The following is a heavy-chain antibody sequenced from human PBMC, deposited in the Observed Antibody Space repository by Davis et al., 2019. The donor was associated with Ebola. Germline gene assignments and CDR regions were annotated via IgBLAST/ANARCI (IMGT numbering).Heavy chain of an antibody. V-gene: IGHV3-23*01. CDR2: VSGSGGSA. D-gene: IGHD2-15*01. Sequence: GGSLRLSCAASGFTFSGYAMNWVRQAPGKGLEWVSTVSGSGGSAYYADSVKGRFTISRDNSKNTLYLQMNSLRAEDTAVYYCAKFDCSGGSCYSFDYWGQGTLVTVSS. CDR3: AKFDCSGGSCYSFDY. CDR1: GFTFSGYA. J-gene: IGHJ4*02.